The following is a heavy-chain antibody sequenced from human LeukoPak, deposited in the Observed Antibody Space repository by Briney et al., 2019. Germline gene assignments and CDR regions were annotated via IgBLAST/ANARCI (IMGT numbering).Heavy chain of an antibody. J-gene: IGHJ4*02. D-gene: IGHD6-13*01. CDR1: GFTVSSNY. CDR3: AKGVPGGYSSSWYFLRQTYYFDY. CDR2: ISGSGGST. Sequence: GGSLRLSCAASGFTVSSNYMSWVRQAPGKGLEWVSAISGSGGSTYYADSVKGRFTISRDNSKNTLYLQMNSLRAEDTAVYYCAKGVPGGYSSSWYFLRQTYYFDYWGQGTLVTVSS. V-gene: IGHV3-23*01.